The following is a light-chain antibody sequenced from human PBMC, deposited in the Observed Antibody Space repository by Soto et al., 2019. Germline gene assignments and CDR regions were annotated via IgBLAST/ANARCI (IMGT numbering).Light chain of an antibody. CDR3: LLFYGGAWV. Sequence: QAVVTQEPSMTVSPGGTVTLTCASTSGAVTSAYYPNWFQQKPGQPPRALIYSADNKHSWTPARFSGSLLGGKAALPLSGVQPEDEAEYYCLLFYGGAWVFGGGTKLTVL. CDR1: SGAVTSAYY. V-gene: IGLV7-43*01. J-gene: IGLJ3*02. CDR2: SAD.